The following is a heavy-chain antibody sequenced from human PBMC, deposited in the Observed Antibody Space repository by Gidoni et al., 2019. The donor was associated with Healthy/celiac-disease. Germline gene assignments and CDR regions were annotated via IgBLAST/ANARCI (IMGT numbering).Heavy chain of an antibody. CDR3: ARVNGDYAFWFDP. Sequence: QVQLVESGGGVVQPGRSLRLSCAASGFTFSSYAMHWVRQAPGKGLEWVAVISYDGSNKYYADSVKGRFTISRDNSKNTLYLQMNSLRAEDTAVYYCARVNGDYAFWFDPWGQGTLVTVSS. D-gene: IGHD4-17*01. V-gene: IGHV3-30-3*01. CDR2: ISYDGSNK. J-gene: IGHJ5*02. CDR1: GFTFSSYA.